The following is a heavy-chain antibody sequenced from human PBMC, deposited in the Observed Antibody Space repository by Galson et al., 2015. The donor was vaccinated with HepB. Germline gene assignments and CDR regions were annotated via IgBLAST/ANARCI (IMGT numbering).Heavy chain of an antibody. Sequence: LRLSCAASGFTFSSYAMSWVRQAPGKGLEWVSAIRGSGGSTYYADSVKGRFTISRDNSKNTLYLQMNSLRAEDTAVYYCAKDQPLCSGGSCYSYSSGWYVSGHFDYWGQGTLVTVSS. CDR2: IRGSGGST. CDR1: GFTFSSYA. D-gene: IGHD2-15*01. J-gene: IGHJ4*02. V-gene: IGHV3-23*01. CDR3: AKDQPLCSGGSCYSYSSGWYVSGHFDY.